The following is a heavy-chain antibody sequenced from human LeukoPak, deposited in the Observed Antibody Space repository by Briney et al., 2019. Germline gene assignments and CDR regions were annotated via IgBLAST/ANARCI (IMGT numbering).Heavy chain of an antibody. CDR1: SGSLSDKY. V-gene: IGHV4-34*01. J-gene: IGHJ4*02. Sequence: KPSETLSLTCGVYSGSLSDKYWSWIRQPPGKGLEWIGEINPSGRTNYNPSRKSRVTMSIDTSKNQFSLKLSSVTAADTAVYYCARLSGYHFDYWGQGALVTVSS. D-gene: IGHD5-12*01. CDR3: ARLSGYHFDY. CDR2: INPSGRT.